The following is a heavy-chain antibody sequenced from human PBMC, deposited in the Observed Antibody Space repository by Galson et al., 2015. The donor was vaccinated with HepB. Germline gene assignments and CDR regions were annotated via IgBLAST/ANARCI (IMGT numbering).Heavy chain of an antibody. V-gene: IGHV1-24*01. J-gene: IGHJ6*02. Sequence: SVKVSCKVSGYTLTELSMHWVRQAPGKGLEWMGGFDPEDGETIYAQKFQGRVTMTEDTSTDTAYMELSSLRSEDTAVYYCATTLAVAGRYYYYYGMDVWGQGTTVTVSS. D-gene: IGHD6-19*01. CDR2: FDPEDGET. CDR1: GYTLTELS. CDR3: ATTLAVAGRYYYYYGMDV.